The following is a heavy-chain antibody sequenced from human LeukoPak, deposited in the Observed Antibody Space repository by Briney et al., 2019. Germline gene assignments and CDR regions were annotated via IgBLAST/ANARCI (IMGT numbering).Heavy chain of an antibody. CDR1: GGTFSSYA. D-gene: IGHD3-10*01. J-gene: IGHJ4*02. Sequence: ASVKVSCQASGGTFSSYAISWVRQAPGQGLEWMGGINPIFGTANYAQKFQGRVTITTDESTSTAYMELSSLRSEDTAVYYCASNEVGDDYYGSGSYYSRFDYWGQGTLVTVSS. CDR2: INPIFGTA. V-gene: IGHV1-69*05. CDR3: ASNEVGDDYYGSGSYYSRFDY.